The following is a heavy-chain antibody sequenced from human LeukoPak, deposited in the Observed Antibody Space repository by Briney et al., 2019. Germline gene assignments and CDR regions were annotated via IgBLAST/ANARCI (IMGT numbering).Heavy chain of an antibody. Sequence: GGSLRLSCAASGFTFSTYSMNWVRQAPGKGLEWVSYITSSSSTIYYADSVKGRFTISRDNAKNSLYLQMNILRAEDTAVYYCASPSWELPDYWGQGTLVTVSS. D-gene: IGHD1-26*01. J-gene: IGHJ4*02. CDR2: ITSSSSTI. CDR3: ASPSWELPDY. CDR1: GFTFSTYS. V-gene: IGHV3-48*04.